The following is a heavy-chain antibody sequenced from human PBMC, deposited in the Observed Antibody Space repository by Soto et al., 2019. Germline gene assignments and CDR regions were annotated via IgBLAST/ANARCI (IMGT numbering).Heavy chain of an antibody. CDR2: IYYSGST. CDR3: ARFVFWSGYYGGMDV. CDR1: GGSISSSSYY. J-gene: IGHJ6*02. V-gene: IGHV4-30-4*08. Sequence: SETLSLTCAVSGGSISSSSYYWGWIRQPPGKGLEWIGYIYYSGSTYYNPSLKSRVTISVDTSKNQFSLKLSSVTAADTALYYCARFVFWSGYYGGMDVWGQGTTVTVSS. D-gene: IGHD3-3*01.